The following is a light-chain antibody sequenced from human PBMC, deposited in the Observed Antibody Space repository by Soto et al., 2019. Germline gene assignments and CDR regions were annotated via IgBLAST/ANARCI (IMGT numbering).Light chain of an antibody. V-gene: IGKV3-15*01. CDR1: QSVSSN. Sequence: EIVVTQSPATLSVSPGERATLSCRASQSVSSNLAWYQHTPGQAPRLLISGASTGATGLPSRFSGSGSGTDFTLTINSLQSEDVAVYYCQQYHHWPVTFGGGTKVDI. CDR2: GAS. CDR3: QQYHHWPVT. J-gene: IGKJ4*01.